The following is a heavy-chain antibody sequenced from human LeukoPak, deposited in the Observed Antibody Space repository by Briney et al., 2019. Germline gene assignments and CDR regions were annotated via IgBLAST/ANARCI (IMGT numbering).Heavy chain of an antibody. D-gene: IGHD2-15*01. CDR3: AHYCSGGSCHSDY. J-gene: IGHJ4*02. CDR1: GYTFTGYY. CDR2: INPNSGGT. V-gene: IGHV1-2*02. Sequence: EASVKVSCKASGYTFTGYYMHWGRQAPGPGLELMGWINPNSGGTNYAQKFQGRVTMTRDTSISTAYMELSRLRSDDTAVYYCAHYCSGGSCHSDYWGQGTLVTVSS.